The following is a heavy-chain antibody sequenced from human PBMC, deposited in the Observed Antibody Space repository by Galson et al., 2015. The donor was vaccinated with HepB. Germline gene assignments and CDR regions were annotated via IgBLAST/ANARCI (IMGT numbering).Heavy chain of an antibody. J-gene: IGHJ4*02. CDR3: ARVWWLRPREGPRDY. D-gene: IGHD5-12*01. CDR1: GFTFSSYW. Sequence: SLRLSCAASGFTFSSYWMSWVRQAPGKGLEWVANIKQDGSEKYYVDSVKGRFTISRDNAKNSLYLQMNSLRAEDTAVYYCARVWWLRPREGPRDYWGQGTLVTVSS. CDR2: IKQDGSEK. V-gene: IGHV3-7*01.